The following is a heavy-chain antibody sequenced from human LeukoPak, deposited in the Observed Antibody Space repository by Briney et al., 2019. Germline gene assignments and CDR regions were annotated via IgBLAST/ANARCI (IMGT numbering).Heavy chain of an antibody. Sequence: GGSLRLSCAASGFTFSSYDMSWVRQAPGKGLEWVSSLTTDGGSTEYADSVKGRSTISRDNSKNTLYLQMSSLRAEDTALYYCAKSLVRWAFDYWGQGTLVTVSS. V-gene: IGHV3-23*01. CDR2: LTTDGGST. CDR3: AKSLVRWAFDY. D-gene: IGHD2-8*02. CDR1: GFTFSSYD. J-gene: IGHJ4*02.